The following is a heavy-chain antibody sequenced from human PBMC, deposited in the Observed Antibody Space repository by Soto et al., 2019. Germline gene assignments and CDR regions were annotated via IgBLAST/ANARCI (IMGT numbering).Heavy chain of an antibody. CDR1: GFTFSSYG. Sequence: ESGGGVVQPGRSLRLSCAASGFTFSSYGMHWVRQAPGKGLEWVAVISYDGSNKYYADSVKGRFTISRDNSKNTLYLQMNSLRAEDTAVYYCAKGLEAYYYYGMDVWGQGTTVTVSS. D-gene: IGHD1-1*01. V-gene: IGHV3-30*18. J-gene: IGHJ6*02. CDR2: ISYDGSNK. CDR3: AKGLEAYYYYGMDV.